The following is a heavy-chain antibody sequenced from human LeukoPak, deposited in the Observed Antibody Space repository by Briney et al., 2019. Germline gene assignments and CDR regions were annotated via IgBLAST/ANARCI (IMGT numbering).Heavy chain of an antibody. D-gene: IGHD6-13*01. CDR3: ARVKAAAGKGESRYYYMDV. Sequence: ASVKVSCKASGNTFTGYFLHWVRQAPGQGLEWMGWINADSGTTNYAQKFQGRVTITADESTSTAYMELSSLRSEDTAVYYCARVKAAAGKGESRYYYMDVWGKGTTVTVSS. CDR1: GNTFTGYF. J-gene: IGHJ6*03. V-gene: IGHV1-2*02. CDR2: INADSGTT.